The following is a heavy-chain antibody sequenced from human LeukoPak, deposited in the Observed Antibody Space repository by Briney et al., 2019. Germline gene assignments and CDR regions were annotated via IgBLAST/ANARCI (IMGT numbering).Heavy chain of an antibody. Sequence: GTLRLSCAASGFTFNNYGMNWVRQAPGKGLEWVSSIRGGGGSTYYADSVKGRFTISRDNSKNTLYLQMNSLRAEDTAVYYCAKDLRITIIVVVKAPTEFDYWGQGTLVTVSS. J-gene: IGHJ4*02. CDR2: IRGGGGST. D-gene: IGHD3-22*01. CDR3: AKDLRITIIVVVKAPTEFDY. CDR1: GFTFNNYG. V-gene: IGHV3-23*01.